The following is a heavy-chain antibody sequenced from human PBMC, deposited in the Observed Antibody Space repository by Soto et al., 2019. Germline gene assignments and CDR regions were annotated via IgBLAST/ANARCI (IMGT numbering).Heavy chain of an antibody. CDR1: GFTFSDYW. CDR3: ARDVSPGSGPYYDAFDI. J-gene: IGHJ3*02. D-gene: IGHD3-22*01. Sequence: EVQLVESGGGLVQPGESLRLSCSASGFTFSDYWMTWVRQAPGKGLEWVANIRKDESKKSYLYSVRGRFTVSRDNSRNLLYLQMDSLRAEDTALYYCARDVSPGSGPYYDAFDIWGQGTMVTVSS. V-gene: IGHV3-7*05. CDR2: IRKDESKK.